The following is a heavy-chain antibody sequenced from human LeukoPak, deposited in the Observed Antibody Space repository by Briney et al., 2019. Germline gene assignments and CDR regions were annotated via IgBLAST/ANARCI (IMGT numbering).Heavy chain of an antibody. CDR2: INAGNGNT. J-gene: IGHJ4*02. D-gene: IGHD6-19*01. V-gene: IGHV1-3*01. CDR1: GYRFTTDMYT. CDR3: ARDSDSSGWSWVY. Sequence: ASVKVSCKASGYRFTTDMYTIHWLRQAPGHRLEWMGWINAGNGNTKYSQKFQGRVTITGDTSARTVYMEVSSLVSEDTAVYYCARDSDSSGWSWVYWGQGTLVTVAS.